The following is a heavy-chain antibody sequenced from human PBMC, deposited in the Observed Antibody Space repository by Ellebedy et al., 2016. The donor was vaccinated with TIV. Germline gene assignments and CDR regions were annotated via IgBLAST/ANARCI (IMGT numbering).Heavy chain of an antibody. CDR1: GFSFSTSS. Sequence: GESLKISCAASGFSFSTSSMHWVRQAPGKGLVWVSRISADGSVKSDAESGQGRFIVSRDNAESMLYLRLNNVRVEDTAVYYCAREVQSSGAKFAMDVWGQGTTVTVSS. CDR2: ISADGSVK. CDR3: AREVQSSGAKFAMDV. V-gene: IGHV3-74*01. D-gene: IGHD4/OR15-4a*01. J-gene: IGHJ6*02.